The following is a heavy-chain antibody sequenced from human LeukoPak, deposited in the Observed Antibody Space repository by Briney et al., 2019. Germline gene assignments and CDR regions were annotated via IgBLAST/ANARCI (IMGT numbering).Heavy chain of an antibody. CDR2: VYYSGSI. Sequence: SETLSLTCSVSGDSITSGAYYWAWLRQPPGEGLEWIGSVYYSGSIKYNPSLKGRVSISRDMSKNQFSLNLNSVNATDTAVYYCARRDYAAWFDPWGQGTLVTVSS. CDR3: ARRDYAAWFDP. J-gene: IGHJ5*02. D-gene: IGHD4/OR15-4a*01. CDR1: GDSITSGAYY. V-gene: IGHV4-39*07.